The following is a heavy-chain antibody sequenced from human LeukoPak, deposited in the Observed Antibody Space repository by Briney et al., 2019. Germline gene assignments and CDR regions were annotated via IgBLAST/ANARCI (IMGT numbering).Heavy chain of an antibody. J-gene: IGHJ6*02. D-gene: IGHD3-22*01. CDR3: ARGARAYYDSRAATHYDGMDV. Sequence: ASVKVSCKASGYTFTTYDINWVRQATGQGLEWMGWFNPNSGNTCYAQKFQGRVTMTRNTSISTAYMELSSPRSEDTAVYYCARGARAYYDSRAATHYDGMDVWGQGTTVTV. CDR1: GYTFTTYD. CDR2: FNPNSGNT. V-gene: IGHV1-8*01.